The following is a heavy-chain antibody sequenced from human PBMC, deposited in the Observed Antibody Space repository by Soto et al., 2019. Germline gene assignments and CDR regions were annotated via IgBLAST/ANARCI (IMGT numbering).Heavy chain of an antibody. V-gene: IGHV3-23*01. CDR2: INAGGDNT. D-gene: IGHD1-26*01. J-gene: IGHJ4*02. CDR3: AKEKGARLPFDY. CDR1: GFIFRSYG. Sequence: GGSLRLSCAASGFIFRSYGMGWVRQAPGKGLEWVSAINAGGDNTWYADSVKGRFTISRDNSKNTLSVEMNSLRAGDTAVYYCAKEKGARLPFDYWGQGTLVTVSS.